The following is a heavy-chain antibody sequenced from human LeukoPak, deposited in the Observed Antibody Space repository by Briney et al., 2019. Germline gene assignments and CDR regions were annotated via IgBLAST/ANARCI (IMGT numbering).Heavy chain of an antibody. J-gene: IGHJ6*02. CDR2: ISYDGSNK. CDR1: GFTFSSYA. Sequence: GGSLRLSCAASGFTFSSYAMYWVRQAPGKGLEWVAVISYDGSNKYYADSVKGRFTISRDNSKNTLYLQMNSLRAEDTAVYYCARDGGGSFYGRYYYYGMDVWGQGTTVTVSS. D-gene: IGHD2-15*01. CDR3: ARDGGGSFYGRYYYYGMDV. V-gene: IGHV3-30*04.